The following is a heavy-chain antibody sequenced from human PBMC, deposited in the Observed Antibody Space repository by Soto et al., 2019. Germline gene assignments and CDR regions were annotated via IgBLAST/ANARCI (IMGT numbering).Heavy chain of an antibody. CDR2: MNPNSGNT. Sequence: QVQLVQSGAEVKKPGASVKVSCKASGYTFTIYDINWVRQATGQGFEYLGWMNPNSGNTGYVKKFQGRVTMTRDTSMSTAYMELSSLRSEDTAVYYCARGMMYGDYSRSFDHWGPGTLVTVSS. D-gene: IGHD4-17*01. CDR1: GYTFTIYD. CDR3: ARGMMYGDYSRSFDH. V-gene: IGHV1-8*01. J-gene: IGHJ5*02.